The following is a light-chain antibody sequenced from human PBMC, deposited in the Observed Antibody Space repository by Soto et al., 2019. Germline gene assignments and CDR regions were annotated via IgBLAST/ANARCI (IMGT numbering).Light chain of an antibody. CDR2: GAS. CDR3: QQYGSSPLIT. V-gene: IGKV3-20*01. Sequence: IVLTQSPGAVSLSPGERATLSCRASQSVSSSYLAWYQQKPGQAPRLLIYGASSRATGIPYRFSGSGSGTDFTLTISRLEPEDFAVYYCQQYGSSPLITFGQGTRLEIK. CDR1: QSVSSSY. J-gene: IGKJ5*01.